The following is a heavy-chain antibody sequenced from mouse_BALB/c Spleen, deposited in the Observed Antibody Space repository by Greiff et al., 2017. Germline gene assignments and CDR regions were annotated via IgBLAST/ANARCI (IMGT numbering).Heavy chain of an antibody. J-gene: IGHJ4*01. V-gene: IGHV1-80*01. D-gene: IGHD1-1*01. CDR2: IYPGDGDT. Sequence: QVQLQQSGAELVRPGSSVKISCKASGYAFSSYWMNWVKQRPGQGLEWIGQIYPGDGDTNYNGKFKGKATLTADKSSSTAYMQLSSLTSEDSAVYFCARGGTVVAYYGMDYWGQGNSVTVSS. CDR3: ARGGTVVAYYGMDY. CDR1: GYAFSSYW.